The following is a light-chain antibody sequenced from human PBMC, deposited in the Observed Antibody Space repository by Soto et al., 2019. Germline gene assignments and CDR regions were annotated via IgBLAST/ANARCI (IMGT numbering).Light chain of an antibody. J-gene: IGKJ1*01. CDR1: QSINIW. CDR2: DAS. Sequence: DIQLTQSPSTLSASVGDRITLTCRASQSINIWLAWYQQTPGKAPKILIFDASRLATGVPSRFSGSGSGTEFTLTISGLQPDDFATYYCQPYNGYSTWTFGQGTRVETK. V-gene: IGKV1-5*01. CDR3: QPYNGYSTWT.